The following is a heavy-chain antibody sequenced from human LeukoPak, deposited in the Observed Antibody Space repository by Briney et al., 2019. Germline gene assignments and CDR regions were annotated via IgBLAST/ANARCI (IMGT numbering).Heavy chain of an antibody. J-gene: IGHJ4*02. Sequence: GGSLRLSCAASGFIFTNHAMNWVRQAPGRGLEWVSVICGSGESEFYADSVKGRCTISRDNSKNTLYLQMNDLRAEDTAVYYCARLAVAYFDFWGQGTLVTVSS. D-gene: IGHD6-19*01. V-gene: IGHV3-23*01. CDR1: GFIFTNHA. CDR2: ICGSGESE. CDR3: ARLAVAYFDF.